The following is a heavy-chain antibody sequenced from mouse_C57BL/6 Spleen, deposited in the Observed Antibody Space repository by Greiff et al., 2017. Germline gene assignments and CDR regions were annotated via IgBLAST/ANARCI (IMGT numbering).Heavy chain of an antibody. CDR3: AHYDGYRQYYFDY. V-gene: IGHV1-22*01. D-gene: IGHD2-3*01. CDR1: GYTFTDYN. J-gene: IGHJ2*01. Sequence: EVQLQQSGPELVKPGASVKMSCKASGYTFTDYNMHWVKQSHGKSLEWIGYINPNNGGTSYNQKFKGKATLTVNKASSTAYIELRSLTSEDSAVYYCAHYDGYRQYYFDYWGQGTTLTVSS. CDR2: INPNNGGT.